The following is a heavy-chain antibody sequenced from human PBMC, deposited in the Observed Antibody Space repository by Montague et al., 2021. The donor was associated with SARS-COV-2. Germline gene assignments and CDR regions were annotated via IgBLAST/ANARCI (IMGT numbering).Heavy chain of an antibody. CDR1: GFTFNPYW. V-gene: IGHV3-74*03. Sequence: SLRLSCAASGFTFNPYWMNWVRQEPGKGLVSISRINSDETSLSYADSVKGRFTVFRDNTKNIPYLQMNSLRVEDTAVYYCAMGWLPDFWGQGTQVTVSS. J-gene: IGHJ4*02. CDR3: AMGWLPDF. CDR2: INSDETSL. D-gene: IGHD5-12*01.